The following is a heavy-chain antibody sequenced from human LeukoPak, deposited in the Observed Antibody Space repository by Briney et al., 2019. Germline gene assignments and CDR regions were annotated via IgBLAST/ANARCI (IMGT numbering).Heavy chain of an antibody. V-gene: IGHV3-66*01. Sequence: GGSLRLSCAASGFTVSTNYMSWVRQAPGKGLEWVSLIYSGGGTYYADSVKGRFTISRDNTRNTLSLQMNSLRVDDTAVYYCARGFRSVTTWGYFDYGGQEALVTVST. CDR2: IYSGGGT. D-gene: IGHD4-17*01. CDR3: ARGFRSVTTWGYFDY. J-gene: IGHJ4*02. CDR1: GFTVSTNY.